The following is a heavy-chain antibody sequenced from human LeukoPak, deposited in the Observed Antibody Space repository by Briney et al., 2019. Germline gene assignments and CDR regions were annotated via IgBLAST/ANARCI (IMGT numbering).Heavy chain of an antibody. CDR1: GFTFSSYS. Sequence: PGGSLRLSCAASGFTFSSYSMNWVRQAPGKGLEWVSSISSSSSYIYYADSVKGRFTISRDNAKNSLYLQMNSLRAEDTAVYYCARDSGGNWYSSSSPQYYYMDVWGKGTTVTVSS. CDR3: ARDSGGNWYSSSSPQYYYMDV. V-gene: IGHV3-21*01. D-gene: IGHD6-6*01. J-gene: IGHJ6*03. CDR2: ISSSSSYI.